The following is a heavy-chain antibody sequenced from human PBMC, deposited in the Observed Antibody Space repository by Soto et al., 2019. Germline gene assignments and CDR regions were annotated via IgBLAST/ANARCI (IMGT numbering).Heavy chain of an antibody. V-gene: IGHV3-23*01. Sequence: EVQLLDSVGGLVQPGGSLRLSCVASGFTSSSCAMRWVRQAPGKGLEWVSGISASGGSTYYAYSVKGRFTISRDTSKNTLYLQMNSLRAEDTAVYYCATPGLGPGSYFFHDWGQGTLVTVSA. J-gene: IGHJ4*02. CDR2: ISASGGST. CDR3: ATPGLGPGSYFFHD. CDR1: GFTSSSCA. D-gene: IGHD3-10*01.